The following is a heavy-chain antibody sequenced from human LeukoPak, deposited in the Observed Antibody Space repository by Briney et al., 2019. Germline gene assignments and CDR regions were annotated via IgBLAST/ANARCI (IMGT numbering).Heavy chain of an antibody. V-gene: IGHV4-34*01. CDR3: ARFRLRRDAFDI. Sequence: SETLSLTCAVYGGSFSGYYWSWIRQPPGKGLEWIGEINHSGSTNYNPSLKSRVTISVDTSKSQFSLKLSSVTAADTAVYYCARFRLRRDAFDIWGQGTMVTVSS. J-gene: IGHJ3*02. CDR2: INHSGST. CDR1: GGSFSGYY. D-gene: IGHD4-17*01.